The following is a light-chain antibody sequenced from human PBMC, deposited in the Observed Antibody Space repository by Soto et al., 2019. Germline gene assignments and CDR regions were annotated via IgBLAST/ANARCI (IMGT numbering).Light chain of an antibody. J-gene: IGLJ2*01. CDR1: RSNIGSNN. V-gene: IGLV1-44*01. CDR2: TNN. CDR3: AAGDDSLNGVV. Sequence: QSVLTQPPSASGTPGQRVTISCSGSRSNIGSNNVNWYRQLPGTAPKLLIYTNNQRPSGVPDRFSGSKSGTSASLAISGLQPEDEADYYCAAGDDSLNGVVIGGGTKLTVL.